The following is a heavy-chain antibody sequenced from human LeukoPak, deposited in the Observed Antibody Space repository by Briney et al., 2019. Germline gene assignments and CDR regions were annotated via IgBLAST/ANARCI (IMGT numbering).Heavy chain of an antibody. CDR1: GGSISSSSYY. J-gene: IGHJ2*01. CDR3: ARLSVAGTDWHFDL. V-gene: IGHV4-39*01. D-gene: IGHD6-19*01. Sequence: SETLSLTCSVSGGSISSSSYYWGWIRQPPGKGLEWIGSIYYSGSTYYKPSLKSRVTISVDTSKNQFSLKLSSVTAADTAVYYCARLSVAGTDWHFDLWGRGTLVSASS. CDR2: IYYSGST.